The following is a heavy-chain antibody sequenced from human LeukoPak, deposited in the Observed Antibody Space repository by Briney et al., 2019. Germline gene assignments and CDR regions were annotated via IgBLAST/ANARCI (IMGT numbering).Heavy chain of an antibody. Sequence: ASVKVSCKASGYTFTSYDINWVRQATGQGLEWMGWMNPNSGNTGYAQKFQGRVTMTRNASISTAYMELSSLRSEDTAVYYCARGDFYYDSSTNWGQGTLVTVSS. CDR2: MNPNSGNT. J-gene: IGHJ4*02. CDR3: ARGDFYYDSSTN. D-gene: IGHD3-22*01. CDR1: GYTFTSYD. V-gene: IGHV1-8*01.